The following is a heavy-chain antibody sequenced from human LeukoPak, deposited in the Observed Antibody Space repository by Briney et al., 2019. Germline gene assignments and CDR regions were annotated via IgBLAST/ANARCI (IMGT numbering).Heavy chain of an antibody. Sequence: SETLSLTCKVSGGSMSSHYWSWIRQPPGKGLEWIGDIYYGGSTNYNPSLNSRVTISLDTSKNQFSLNLRSVTAADMAVYYCARDDRSGYSTLGYWGQGTLVTVSS. CDR2: IYYGGST. D-gene: IGHD3-22*01. V-gene: IGHV4-59*11. J-gene: IGHJ4*02. CDR3: ARDDRSGYSTLGY. CDR1: GGSMSSHY.